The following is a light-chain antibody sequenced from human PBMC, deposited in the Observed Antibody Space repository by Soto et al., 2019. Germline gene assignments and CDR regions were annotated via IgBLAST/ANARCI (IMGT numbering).Light chain of an antibody. V-gene: IGLV2-11*01. J-gene: IGLJ3*02. CDR2: DVT. CDR3: CSYAGSYTLV. Sequence: QSALTQPRSVSGSPGQSVTISCAGTSSDVGAYNWVSWYQQHPGKVPKLILYDVTRRPSGVPDRFSGSKSGNTASLTISGLQADDEADYYCCSYAGSYTLVFGGGTKVTVL. CDR1: SSDVGAYNW.